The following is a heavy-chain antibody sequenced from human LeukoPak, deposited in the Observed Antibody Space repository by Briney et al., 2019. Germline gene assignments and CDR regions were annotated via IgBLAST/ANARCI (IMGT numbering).Heavy chain of an antibody. CDR1: GGSISSGDHY. V-gene: IGHV4-30-4*01. CDR2: IYYTGST. CDR3: ARASFSVPDYYYGMDV. Sequence: SETLSLTCTVSGGSISSGDHYWSWIRQPPGKGLEWIGYIYYTGSTYYNPSLKSRVNISLDTSKNQFSLRLSSVTAADTAVYYCARASFSVPDYYYGMDVWGQGTTVTVSS. J-gene: IGHJ6*02. D-gene: IGHD1-1*01.